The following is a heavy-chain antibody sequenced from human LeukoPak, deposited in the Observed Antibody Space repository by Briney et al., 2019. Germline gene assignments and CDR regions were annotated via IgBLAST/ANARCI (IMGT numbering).Heavy chain of an antibody. D-gene: IGHD3-16*01. CDR2: ITATGSRT. Sequence: GGSLRLSCTASGLAFCSYTMSCVREAPGKGLECGSGITATGSRTYYADSVRGRFTISRDSSKNTLYLQLNSLRADDTDIYYCATSMWGGNIDYWGQGALVTVSS. V-gene: IGHV3-23*01. CDR3: ATSMWGGNIDY. CDR1: GLAFCSYT. J-gene: IGHJ4*02.